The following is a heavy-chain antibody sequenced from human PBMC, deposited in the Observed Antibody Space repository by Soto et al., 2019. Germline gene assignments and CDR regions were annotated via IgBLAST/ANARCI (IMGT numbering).Heavy chain of an antibody. CDR3: AAYCYTMTCTHFHGYS. V-gene: IGHV4-30-2*01. CDR2: MYHSGNT. Sequence: SETLSLTCAVSGGSITSGGYSWGWIRQPPGQGLEWIGYMYHSGNTYYNPSLKGRVTISLDHSRNQFSLRLNPVTAADTAVYYCAAYCYTMTCTHFHGYSWGQGTQVTVSS. J-gene: IGHJ5*02. CDR1: GGSITSGGYS. D-gene: IGHD3-16*02.